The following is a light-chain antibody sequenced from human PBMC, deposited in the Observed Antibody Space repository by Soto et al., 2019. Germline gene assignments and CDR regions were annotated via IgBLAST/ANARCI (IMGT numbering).Light chain of an antibody. Sequence: AIRMTQSPSSFSASTGERVTITCRASQGISSYLAWYQQKPGKAPKLLIYAASTLQRGVPSRFSGSGSGTDFTLTISCLQSEDFATYYCQQYYSYPHAFGQGTKVEIK. CDR3: QQYYSYPHA. V-gene: IGKV1-8*01. J-gene: IGKJ1*01. CDR2: AAS. CDR1: QGISSY.